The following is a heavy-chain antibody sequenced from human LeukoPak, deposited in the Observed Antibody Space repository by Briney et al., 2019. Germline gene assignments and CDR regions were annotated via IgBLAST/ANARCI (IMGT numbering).Heavy chain of an antibody. Sequence: GGSLRLSWAASGFTFSSYSMNWVRQAPGKGLEWVSYISSSSSTIYYADSVKGRFTISRDNAKNSLYLQMNSLRAEDTAVYYCARSREYCSGGSCSYFDYWGQGTLVTVSS. CDR2: ISSSSSTI. V-gene: IGHV3-48*01. J-gene: IGHJ4*02. D-gene: IGHD2-15*01. CDR3: ARSREYCSGGSCSYFDY. CDR1: GFTFSSYS.